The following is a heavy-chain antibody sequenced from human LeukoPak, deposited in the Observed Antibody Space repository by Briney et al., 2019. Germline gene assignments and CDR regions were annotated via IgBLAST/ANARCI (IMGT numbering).Heavy chain of an antibody. Sequence: GGSLRLSCAASGFTFTSYAMRWVRQAPGQELEWLAVISYDGSNDYYAGSLKGRFTMSRDDSRHTLYLQIKSLRPDDTAVYYCARDAGGAIYWYFDLWGRGTLVTVPS. CDR2: ISYDGSND. V-gene: IGHV3-30-3*01. CDR1: GFTFTSYA. D-gene: IGHD3-16*01. J-gene: IGHJ2*01. CDR3: ARDAGGAIYWYFDL.